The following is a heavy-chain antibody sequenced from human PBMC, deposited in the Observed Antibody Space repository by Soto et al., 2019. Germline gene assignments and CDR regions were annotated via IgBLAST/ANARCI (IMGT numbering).Heavy chain of an antibody. Sequence: PGGSLRLSCAASGFTFSYYYMSWIRQAPGKGLEWVSYISSSSTYTNYAGSVKGRFTISRDNAKNSLYLQMNSLRAEDTAVYYCAREKGSLRFFDYWGQGTLVTVSS. CDR3: AREKGSLRFFDY. CDR1: GFTFSYYY. V-gene: IGHV3-11*06. CDR2: ISSSSTYT. D-gene: IGHD3-3*01. J-gene: IGHJ4*02.